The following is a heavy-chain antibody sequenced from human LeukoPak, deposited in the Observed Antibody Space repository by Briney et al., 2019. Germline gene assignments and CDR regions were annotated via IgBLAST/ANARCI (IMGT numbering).Heavy chain of an antibody. CDR3: ATYSSSSFN. CDR2: INAGNGNT. CDR1: GYTFTTYP. V-gene: IGHV1-3*01. J-gene: IGHJ4*02. D-gene: IGHD6-6*01. Sequence: ASVKVSCKASGYTFTTYPMHWVRQAPGQRLEWMGWINAGNGNTKYSQNSQGRVTITRDTSASTAYMQLSSLRSEDTAVYYCATYSSSSFNWGQGTLVTVSS.